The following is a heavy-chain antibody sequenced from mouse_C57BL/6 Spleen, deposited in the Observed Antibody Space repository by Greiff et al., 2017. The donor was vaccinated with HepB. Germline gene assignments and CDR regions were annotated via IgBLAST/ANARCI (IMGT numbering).Heavy chain of an antibody. J-gene: IGHJ3*01. CDR2: IDPETGGT. Sequence: QVQLKESGAELVRPGASVTLSCKASGYTFTDYEMHWVKQTPVHGLEWIGAIDPETGGTAYNQKFKGKAILTADKSSSTAYMELRSLTSEDSAVYYCTRGYYYGSSPWFAYWGQGTPVTVSA. D-gene: IGHD1-1*01. V-gene: IGHV1-15*01. CDR1: GYTFTDYE. CDR3: TRGYYYGSSPWFAY.